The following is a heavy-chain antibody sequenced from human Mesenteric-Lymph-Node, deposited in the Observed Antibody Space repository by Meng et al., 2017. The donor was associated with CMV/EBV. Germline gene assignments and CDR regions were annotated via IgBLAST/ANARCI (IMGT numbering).Heavy chain of an antibody. CDR3: AREQYDFWSGKTRYYFDY. Sequence: SVKVSCKASGGTFSSYAINWVRQAPGQGLEWMGGIIPILGIANYAQKFQGRVTITADKSTSTAYMELSSLRSEDTAVYYCAREQYDFWSGKTRYYFDYWGQGTLVTVSS. CDR1: GGTFSSYA. D-gene: IGHD3-3*01. V-gene: IGHV1-69*10. CDR2: IIPILGIA. J-gene: IGHJ4*02.